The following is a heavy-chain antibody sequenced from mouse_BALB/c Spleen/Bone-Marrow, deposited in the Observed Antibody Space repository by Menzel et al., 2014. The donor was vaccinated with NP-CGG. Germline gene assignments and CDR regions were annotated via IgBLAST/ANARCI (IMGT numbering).Heavy chain of an antibody. V-gene: IGHV1S81*02. CDR2: INPSSGGT. CDR1: GYTFTSYY. Sequence: VKLMESGAELVKPGASVKLSCKASGYTFTSYYMYWVKQRPGQGLEWFGEINPSSGGTNFNEKFKNKATLTVDKSSSTAYMQLSSLTSEDSAVYHCSRGRRDALDYWGQGTSVTVSS. J-gene: IGHJ4*01. CDR3: SRGRRDALDY.